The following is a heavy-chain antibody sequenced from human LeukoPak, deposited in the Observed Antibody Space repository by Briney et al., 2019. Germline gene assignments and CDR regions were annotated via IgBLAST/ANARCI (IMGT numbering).Heavy chain of an antibody. V-gene: IGHV1-46*01. D-gene: IGHD2-21*01. CDR3: ARDVGVIHYFDY. CDR1: GYTFTNYY. CDR2: ITPSDGST. Sequence: ASVNVSCKASGYTFTNYYMHWVRQAPGQGLEWMGIITPSDGSTSYAQKFQGRVTMTRDTSTGTVYMELNSLRSEDTAMYYCARDVGVIHYFDYWGQGTLVTVSS. J-gene: IGHJ4*02.